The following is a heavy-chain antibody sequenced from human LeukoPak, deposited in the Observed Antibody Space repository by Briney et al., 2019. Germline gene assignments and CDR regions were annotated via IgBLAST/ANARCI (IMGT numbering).Heavy chain of an antibody. V-gene: IGHV1-8*01. CDR2: MNPNSGNT. Sequence: ASVKVSCKASGYTFTSYDINWVRQATGQGLEWMGWMNPNSGNTGYAQKFQGRVTMTRNTSISTAYMELSSLRSEDTAVYYCARGWYSSGWYYFDYWVQGTLVTGSS. J-gene: IGHJ4*02. CDR1: GYTFTSYD. CDR3: ARGWYSSGWYYFDY. D-gene: IGHD6-19*01.